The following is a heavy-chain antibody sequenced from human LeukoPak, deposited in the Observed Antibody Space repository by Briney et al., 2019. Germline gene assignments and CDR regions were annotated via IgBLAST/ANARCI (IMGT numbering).Heavy chain of an antibody. CDR1: GGSISSSRYY. CDR2: IYYSGST. V-gene: IGHV4-39*01. Sequence: SETLSLTCTVSGGSISSSRYYWGWIRQPPGKGLEWIGSIYYSGSTYYSPSLKSRVTISVDTSKNQFSLKLSSVTAADTAVYYCARGGDSSGYYVSSGPFRIRGQDNWGQGTLVTVSS. D-gene: IGHD3-22*01. J-gene: IGHJ4*02. CDR3: ARGGDSSGYYVSSGPFRIRGQDN.